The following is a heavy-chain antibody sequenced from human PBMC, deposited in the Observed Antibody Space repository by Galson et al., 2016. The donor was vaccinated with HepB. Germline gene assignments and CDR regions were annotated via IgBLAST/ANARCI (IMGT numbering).Heavy chain of an antibody. CDR3: VQGSTAPAV. D-gene: IGHD2-2*01. CDR2: ISRSGDST. V-gene: IGHV3-23*01. CDR1: GFTFNNYG. Sequence: SLRLSCAASGFTFNNYGMTWVRQGPGKGLEVVSSISRSGDSTDYADSVKGRFIISRDNTKNTLSLQMNSLRAEDTAVYYCVQGSTAPAVWGKGTTVTVSS. J-gene: IGHJ6*04.